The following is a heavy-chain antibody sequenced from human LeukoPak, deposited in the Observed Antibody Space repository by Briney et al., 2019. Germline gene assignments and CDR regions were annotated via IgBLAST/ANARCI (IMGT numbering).Heavy chain of an antibody. CDR3: ARAGHYHDSSPPTNQDS. V-gene: IGHV1-3*01. CDR2: INAGNGNT. D-gene: IGHD3-22*01. CDR1: GYTFTSYA. J-gene: IGHJ4*02. Sequence: GASVKVSCKASGYTFTSYALHWVRQAPGQRLEWMGWINAGNGNTRYSQKFQGRFTITRNTSASTAYMELSSLRSEDTAVYFCARAGHYHDSSPPTNQDSWGQGTLVTVSS.